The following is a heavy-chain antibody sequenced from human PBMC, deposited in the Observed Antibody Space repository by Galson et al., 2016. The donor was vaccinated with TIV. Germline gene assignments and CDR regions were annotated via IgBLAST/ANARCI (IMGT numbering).Heavy chain of an antibody. CDR3: AKDGRTDFLDLEY. CDR2: IRYDATKT. CDR1: NFDFRNYG. Sequence: SLRLSCAASNFDFRNYGMHWVRQAPGKGLEWLAFIRYDATKTYYAESVKGRFTISRDQSRSALYLQMNALRGDDTAMYYCAKDGRTDFLDLEYWGQGTLVT. D-gene: IGHD1-1*01. J-gene: IGHJ4*02. V-gene: IGHV3-30*02.